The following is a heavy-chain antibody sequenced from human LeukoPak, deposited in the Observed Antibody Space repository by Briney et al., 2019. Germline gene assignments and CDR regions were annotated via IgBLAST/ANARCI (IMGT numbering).Heavy chain of an antibody. CDR2: ITSSSSAI. J-gene: IGHJ4*02. CDR1: GFTFSGYS. CDR3: ARVRGSYHFDY. Sequence: GGSLRLSRAASGFTFSGYSMNWVRQAPGKGLEWVSYITSSSSAIYYADSVKGRFTISRDNAKNSLYLQMNSLRAEDTAVYYCARVRGSYHFDYWGQGTLVTVSS. V-gene: IGHV3-48*01. D-gene: IGHD1-26*01.